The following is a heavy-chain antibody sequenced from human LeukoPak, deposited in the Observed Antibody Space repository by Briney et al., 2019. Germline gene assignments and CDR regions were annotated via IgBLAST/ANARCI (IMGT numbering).Heavy chain of an antibody. CDR2: IYYGGRS. CDR3: ARRGIVVAEFDY. J-gene: IGHJ4*02. Sequence: PSETLSLTCTVSGGSINSSSYYWGWIRQPPGKGLEWIGSIYYGGRSFYNPSLKSRVSISVDTSKHQISLRLKSVTAADTATYYCARRGIVVAEFDYWGQGTLVTVSS. D-gene: IGHD6-19*01. CDR1: GGSINSSSYY. V-gene: IGHV4-39*01.